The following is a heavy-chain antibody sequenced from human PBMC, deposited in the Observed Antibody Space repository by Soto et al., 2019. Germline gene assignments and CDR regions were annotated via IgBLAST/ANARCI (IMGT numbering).Heavy chain of an antibody. D-gene: IGHD3-22*01. CDR1: GGSISSYY. J-gene: IGHJ4*02. CDR2: IYYSGST. Sequence: LSLTCTVSGGSISSYYWSWIRQPPGKGLEWIGYIYYSGSTNYNPSLKSRVTISVDTSKNQFSLKLSSVTAADTAVYYCASSGYRTYYFDYWGQGTLVTVSS. V-gene: IGHV4-59*01. CDR3: ASSGYRTYYFDY.